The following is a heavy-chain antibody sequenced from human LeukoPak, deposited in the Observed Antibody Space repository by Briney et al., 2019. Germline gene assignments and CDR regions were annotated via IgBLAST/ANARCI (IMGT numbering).Heavy chain of an antibody. Sequence: SVKVSCKASGGTFSSYAISWVRQAPGRGLEWMGRIIPILGIANYAQKFQGRVTITADKSTSTAYMELSSLRSEDTAVYYCARDLMYSSGWFNPYYGMDVWGQGTTVTVSS. CDR1: GGTFSSYA. CDR3: ARDLMYSSGWFNPYYGMDV. CDR2: IIPILGIA. J-gene: IGHJ6*02. V-gene: IGHV1-69*04. D-gene: IGHD6-19*01.